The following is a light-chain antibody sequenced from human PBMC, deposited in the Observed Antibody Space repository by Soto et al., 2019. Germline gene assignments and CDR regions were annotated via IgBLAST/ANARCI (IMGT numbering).Light chain of an antibody. CDR3: QQVNSFTST. CDR1: QTINSW. CDR2: DAS. Sequence: DIQMSQSPSTLSASVGDRVTITCRGSQTINSWLAWYQQKPGKAPKVXIFDASSLKTGVPSRFSGGGAGTDCTLTLSSLQPEDFDTYYCQQVNSFTSTFGQGTRLEIK. V-gene: IGKV1-5*01. J-gene: IGKJ5*01.